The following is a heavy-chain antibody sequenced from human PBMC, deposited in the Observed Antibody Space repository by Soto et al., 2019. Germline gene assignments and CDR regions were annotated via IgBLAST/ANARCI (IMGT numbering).Heavy chain of an antibody. CDR1: GGSISSYY. D-gene: IGHD4-17*01. J-gene: IGHJ3*02. V-gene: IGHV4-59*01. CDR2: IYYSGST. Sequence: SETLSLTCTVSGGSISSYYWSWIRQPPGKGLEWIGYIYYSGSTNYNPSLKSRVTISVDTSKNQFSLKLSSVTAADTAVYYCASLTVTTVSAFDIWGQGTMVTVSS. CDR3: ASLTVTTVSAFDI.